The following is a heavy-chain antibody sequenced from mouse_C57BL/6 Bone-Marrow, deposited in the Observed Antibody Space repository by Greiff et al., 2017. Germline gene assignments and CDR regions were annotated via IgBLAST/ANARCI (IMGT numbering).Heavy chain of an antibody. CDR1: GYAFSSYW. CDR3: AGFYYGTSYWYFDV. CDR2: IYPGDGDT. V-gene: IGHV1-80*01. Sequence: VQLQQSGAELVKPGASVKISCTASGYAFSSYWMNWVKQRPGKGLEWIGQIYPGDGDTNYNGKFKGKATLTADKSSSPAYVQLSSLTSKDSAVYFYAGFYYGTSYWYFDVWGTGTTVTVSS. J-gene: IGHJ1*03. D-gene: IGHD1-1*01.